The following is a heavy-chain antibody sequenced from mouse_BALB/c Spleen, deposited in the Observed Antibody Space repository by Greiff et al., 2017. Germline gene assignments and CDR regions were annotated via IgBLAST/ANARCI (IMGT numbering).Heavy chain of an antibody. J-gene: IGHJ4*01. Sequence: VKLMESAAELARPGASVKMSCKASGYTFTSYTMHWVKQRPGQGLEWIGYINPSSGYTEYNQKFKDKTTLTADKSSSTAYMQLSSLTSEDSAVYYCAREGLRRAMDYWGQGTSVTVSS. D-gene: IGHD2-2*01. CDR1: GYTFTSYT. CDR3: AREGLRRAMDY. CDR2: INPSSGYT. V-gene: IGHV1-4*02.